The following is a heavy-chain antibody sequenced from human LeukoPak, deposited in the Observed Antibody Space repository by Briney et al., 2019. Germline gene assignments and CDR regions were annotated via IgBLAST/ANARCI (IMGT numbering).Heavy chain of an antibody. CDR1: GFTVSSNY. J-gene: IGHJ4*02. Sequence: GGSLRLSCAASGFTVSSNYMSWVRQAPGKGLEWVSVIYSGGSTYYADSVKGRFTISRDNSKNTLYLQMNSLRAEDTAVYYCAKGRQPYYYDSSGYLVYFDYWGQGTLVTVSS. CDR2: IYSGGST. V-gene: IGHV3-53*01. D-gene: IGHD3-22*01. CDR3: AKGRQPYYYDSSGYLVYFDY.